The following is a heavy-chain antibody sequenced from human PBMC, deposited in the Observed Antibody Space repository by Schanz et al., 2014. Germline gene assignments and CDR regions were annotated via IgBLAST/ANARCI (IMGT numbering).Heavy chain of an antibody. CDR1: GGFINAFY. CDR2: IYDGGST. D-gene: IGHD6-13*01. J-gene: IGHJ4*02. CDR3: ARARSWPDY. Sequence: QVQLQESGPGLVKPSETLSLTCSVSGGFINAFYWSWIRQSPGQGLEWIGYIYDGGSTYYNPSLKSRVTISVDTSKNQFSLRLSSVTAADTAVYYCARARSWPDYWGQGTLVTVSS. V-gene: IGHV4-59*12.